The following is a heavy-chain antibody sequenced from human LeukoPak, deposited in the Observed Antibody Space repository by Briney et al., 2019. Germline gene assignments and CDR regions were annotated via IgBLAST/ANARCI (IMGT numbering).Heavy chain of an antibody. V-gene: IGHV4-34*01. CDR3: ARQMYSSGWYLAFDY. CDR2: IYSSGST. J-gene: IGHJ4*02. CDR1: GGSFSGYY. D-gene: IGHD6-19*01. Sequence: SETLSLTCAVYGGSFSGYYWSWIRQPPGKGLEWIGSIYSSGSTYYNPSLKSRVTISVDTSKNQFSLKLSSVTAADTAVYYCARQMYSSGWYLAFDYWGQGTLVTVSS.